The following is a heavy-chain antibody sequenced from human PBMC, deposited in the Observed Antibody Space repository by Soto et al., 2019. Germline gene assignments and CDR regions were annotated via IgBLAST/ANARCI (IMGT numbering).Heavy chain of an antibody. J-gene: IGHJ3*02. D-gene: IGHD5-12*01. CDR2: IYYSGST. CDR3: ARHGRRRRDGYNLGFDAFDI. CDR1: GGSISSSSYY. Sequence: QLQLQESGPGLVKPSETLSLTCTVSGGSISSSSYYWGWIRQPPGKGLEWIGSIYYSGSTYYNPSLKSRVTISVDTSKNQFSLKLSSVTAADTAVYYCARHGRRRRDGYNLGFDAFDIWGQGTMVTVSS. V-gene: IGHV4-39*01.